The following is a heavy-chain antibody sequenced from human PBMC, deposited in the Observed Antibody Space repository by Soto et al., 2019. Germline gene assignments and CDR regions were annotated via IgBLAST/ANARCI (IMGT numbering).Heavy chain of an antibody. Sequence: KPSETLSLTCTVSGGSISSYYWSWIRQPAGKGLEWIGRIYTSGSTNYNPSLKSRVTMSVDTSKNQFSLKLSSVTAADTAVYYCARADPSIVRYYYYGMDVWGQGTTVTVSS. CDR2: IYTSGST. CDR3: ARADPSIVRYYYYGMDV. J-gene: IGHJ6*02. CDR1: GGSISSYY. D-gene: IGHD2-15*01. V-gene: IGHV4-4*07.